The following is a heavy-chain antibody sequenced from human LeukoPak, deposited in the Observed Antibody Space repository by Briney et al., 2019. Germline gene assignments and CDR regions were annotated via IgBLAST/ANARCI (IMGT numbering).Heavy chain of an antibody. CDR1: GFTVSSNY. D-gene: IGHD3-3*02. Sequence: PGGSLRLSCAASGFTVSSNYMSWVRQAPGKGLEWVSVIYSGGSTYYADSVKGRFTISRDGSKNTVSLQMNSLRTEDTAVYYCARININHILIDWFDPWGQGTLVTVSS. CDR2: IYSGGST. CDR3: ARININHILIDWFDP. V-gene: IGHV3-53*01. J-gene: IGHJ5*02.